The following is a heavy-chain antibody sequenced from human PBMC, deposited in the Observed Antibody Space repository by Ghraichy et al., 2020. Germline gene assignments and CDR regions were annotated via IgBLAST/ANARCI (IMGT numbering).Heavy chain of an antibody. J-gene: IGHJ6*02. V-gene: IGHV4-59*08. D-gene: IGHD1-26*01. CDR1: GGPISCYY. Sequence: SETLSLTCTGSGGPISCYYWSWIRQPPGKGLEWIGYIYYSGSTNYNPSLKSRVTISVDTSKNQFSLKLSSVTAADTAVYYCARSLYSGSYYYYYGMDVWGQGTTVTVSS. CDR3: ARSLYSGSYYYYYGMDV. CDR2: IYYSGST.